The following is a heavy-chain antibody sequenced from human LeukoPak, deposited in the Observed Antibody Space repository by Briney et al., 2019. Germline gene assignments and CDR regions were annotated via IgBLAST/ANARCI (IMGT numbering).Heavy chain of an antibody. D-gene: IGHD4-17*01. V-gene: IGHV3-53*01. CDR2: IYSGGST. J-gene: IGHJ4*02. Sequence: GGSLRLSCAASGFTVSSNYMSWVRQAPGKGLEWVSAIYSGGSTYYADSVKGRFTISRDNSKNTLYLQMNSLRAEDTAVYYCARGVDGDYSFDYWGQGTLVTVSS. CDR3: ARGVDGDYSFDY. CDR1: GFTVSSNY.